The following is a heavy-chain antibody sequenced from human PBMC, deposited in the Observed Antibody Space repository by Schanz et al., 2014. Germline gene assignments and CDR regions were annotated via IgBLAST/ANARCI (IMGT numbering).Heavy chain of an antibody. Sequence: QVQLVQSGAEVKKPGASVKVSCKASGYTLSAYSLHWVRQAPGQGLEWMGIINPSGGGTSYALRFQDRVTVTRDTSRSTVYMELSSLRYEDTALYYCARGTMPGAFDIWGQGTMVNASS. CDR1: GYTLSAYS. J-gene: IGHJ3*02. CDR2: INPSGGGT. D-gene: IGHD1-26*01. CDR3: ARGTMPGAFDI. V-gene: IGHV1-46*01.